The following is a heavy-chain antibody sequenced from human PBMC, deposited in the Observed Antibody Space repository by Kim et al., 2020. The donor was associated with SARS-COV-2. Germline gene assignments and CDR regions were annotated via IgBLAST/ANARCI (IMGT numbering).Heavy chain of an antibody. CDR1: GFDFRLAW. J-gene: IGHJ6*02. V-gene: IGHV3-15*01. Sequence: GGSLRLSCATYGFDFRLAWMNWVRQAPGQGLEWVGRIKSKGSGGTIDYNASVRGRITISRDDSKSTLYLQMNSLKTEDTGVYFCTWDWTYYYDMAVWGQGTTGTVSS. D-gene: IGHD1-1*01. CDR2: IKSKGSGGTI. CDR3: TWDWTYYYDMAV.